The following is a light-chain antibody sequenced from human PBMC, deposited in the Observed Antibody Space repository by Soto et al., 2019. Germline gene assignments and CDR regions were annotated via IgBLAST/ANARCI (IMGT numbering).Light chain of an antibody. Sequence: DIQMPQSPSTLSASVGDRVTITCRASQSISSSLAWYQQKPGKAPNLLIYMASSLESGVPSRVSGSGSGTEFSLTITSLQPDDFATYYCQQYNSYSRTFGQGTKVELK. J-gene: IGKJ1*01. CDR1: QSISSS. CDR2: MAS. CDR3: QQYNSYSRT. V-gene: IGKV1-5*03.